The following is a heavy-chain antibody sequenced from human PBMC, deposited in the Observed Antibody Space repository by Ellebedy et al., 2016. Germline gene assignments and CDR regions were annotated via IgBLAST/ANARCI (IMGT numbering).Heavy chain of an antibody. CDR1: GGSISSYY. CDR2: IYYSGST. Sequence: SETLSLTXTVSGGSISSYYWSWIRQPPGKGLEWIGYIYYSGSTNYNPPLKSRVTISVDTSKNQFSLKLSSVTAADTAVYYCARAPRSCIPYRDCFQYWYFDLWGRGTLVTVSS. J-gene: IGHJ2*01. CDR3: ARAPRSCIPYRDCFQYWYFDL. V-gene: IGHV4-59*01. D-gene: IGHD2-21*02.